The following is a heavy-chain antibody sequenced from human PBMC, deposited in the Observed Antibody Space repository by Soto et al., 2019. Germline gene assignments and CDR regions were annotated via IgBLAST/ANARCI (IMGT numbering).Heavy chain of an antibody. CDR1: GFTFSSYA. V-gene: IGHV3-23*01. Sequence: EVQLLESGGGFAQPGGSLRLSCAASGFTFSSYAMHWVRQAPGRGLEWVSTISGSGTNISYADSVQGRFTISRDNSQNTLFLQMTSLRVDDAATYYCAKDGFGGASDYWGQGTHVTVSS. J-gene: IGHJ4*02. CDR2: ISGSGTNI. D-gene: IGHD3-3*01. CDR3: AKDGFGGASDY.